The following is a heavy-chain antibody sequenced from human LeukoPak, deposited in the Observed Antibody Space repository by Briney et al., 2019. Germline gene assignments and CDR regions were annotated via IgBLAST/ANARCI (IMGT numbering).Heavy chain of an antibody. J-gene: IGHJ4*02. Sequence: LETLTLTCVVSGYSISSIYYWGWIWRPPGKGLEWIGTIDHTGTTYYNPSLKSRVTMSVDTSKNQFSLNLNSVTAADTAFYYCARNGGYGKFDYWGQGTLVTVSS. CDR3: ARNGGYGKFDY. V-gene: IGHV4-38-2*01. CDR1: GYSISSIYY. CDR2: IDHTGTT. D-gene: IGHD1-26*01.